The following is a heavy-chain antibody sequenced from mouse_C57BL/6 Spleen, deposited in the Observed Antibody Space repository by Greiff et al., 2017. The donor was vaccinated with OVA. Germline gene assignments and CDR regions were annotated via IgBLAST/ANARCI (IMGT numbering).Heavy chain of an antibody. D-gene: IGHD3-2*02. CDR2: IWWDDDK. Sequence: QVTLKVCGPGILQPSQTLSLTCSFSGFSLSTFGMGVGWIRQPSGKGLEWLAHIWWDDDKYYNPALKSRLTISKDTSKNQVFLKIANVDTADTATYYCARIAPPPTAQATTFDYWGQGTTLTVSS. CDR3: ARIAPPPTAQATTFDY. V-gene: IGHV8-8*01. CDR1: GFSLSTFGMG. J-gene: IGHJ2*01.